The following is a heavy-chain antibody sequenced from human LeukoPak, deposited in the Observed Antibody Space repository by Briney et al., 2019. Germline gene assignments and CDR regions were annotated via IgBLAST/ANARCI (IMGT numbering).Heavy chain of an antibody. J-gene: IGHJ4*02. CDR2: IIPIFGTA. CDR1: GGTFSSYA. Sequence: GASVKVSCKASGGTFSSYAISWMRQAPGQGLEWMGGIIPIFGTANYAQKFQGRVTITADESTSTAYMELSSLRSEDTAVYYCAREGSGTTYYWGQGTLVTVSS. D-gene: IGHD1-7*01. V-gene: IGHV1-69*13. CDR3: AREGSGTTYY.